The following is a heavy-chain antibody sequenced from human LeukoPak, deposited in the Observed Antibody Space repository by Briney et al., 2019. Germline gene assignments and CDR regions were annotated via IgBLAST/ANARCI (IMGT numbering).Heavy chain of an antibody. CDR2: INHSGST. Sequence: PSKTLSLTCAVYGGSFSGYYWSWIRQPPGKGLEWIGEINHSGSTNYNPSLKSRVTISVDTSKNQFSLKLSSVTAADTAVYYCARDGYNAFDYWGQGTLVTVSS. V-gene: IGHV4-34*01. J-gene: IGHJ4*02. CDR3: ARDGYNAFDY. CDR1: GGSFSGYY. D-gene: IGHD5-24*01.